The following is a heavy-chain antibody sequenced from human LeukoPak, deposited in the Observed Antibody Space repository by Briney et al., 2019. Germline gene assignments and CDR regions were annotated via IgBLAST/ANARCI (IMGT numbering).Heavy chain of an antibody. Sequence: GGSLRLSCAASGFTFSSYWMSWVRQAPGKGLEWVANIKQDGREKYYVDSVKGRFTISRDNAKNSLYLQMNTLRAEDTAVYYCAREYRGSRRSDAFDIWGQGTMVTVSS. CDR3: AREYRGSRRSDAFDI. CDR1: GFTFSSYW. V-gene: IGHV3-7*05. D-gene: IGHD3-10*01. J-gene: IGHJ3*02. CDR2: IKQDGREK.